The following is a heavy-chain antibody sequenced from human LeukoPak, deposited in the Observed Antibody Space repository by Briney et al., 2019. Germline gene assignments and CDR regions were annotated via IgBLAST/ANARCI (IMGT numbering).Heavy chain of an antibody. J-gene: IGHJ4*02. CDR1: GFTVSSSY. D-gene: IGHD2-15*01. V-gene: IGHV3-53*01. Sequence: PGGSLRLYCAASGFTVSSSYMSWVRQGPGNGLEWVSVTHSGGSTYYAASVEGRFTISRDNSKSTLYLQMNTLGAEDTAVYYCARLGGSCYFDYWGQGTLVTVSS. CDR3: ARLGGSCYFDY. CDR2: THSGGST.